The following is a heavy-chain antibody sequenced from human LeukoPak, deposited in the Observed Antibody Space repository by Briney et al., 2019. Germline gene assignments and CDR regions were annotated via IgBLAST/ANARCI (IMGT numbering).Heavy chain of an antibody. V-gene: IGHV3-74*01. CDR2: INSDGSST. CDR1: GFTFSSYW. Sequence: GGSLRLSCAASGFTFSSYWMHWVRQAPGKGLVWVSRINSDGSSTSYADSVKGRFTISRDNAKNTLYLQMNSPRAEDTAVYYCARGVYGSGRFDYWGQGTLVTVSS. CDR3: ARGVYGSGRFDY. D-gene: IGHD3-10*01. J-gene: IGHJ4*02.